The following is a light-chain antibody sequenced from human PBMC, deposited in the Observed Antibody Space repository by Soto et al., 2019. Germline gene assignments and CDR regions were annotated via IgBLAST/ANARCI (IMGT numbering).Light chain of an antibody. V-gene: IGLV1-51*01. CDR2: DND. Sequence: QSALTQPPSMSAAPGQTVTISCSGGSSNIGNHYVSWYQQVPGTAPKLLIYDNDKRPSGIPDRFSGSKSGTSATLAITGLQTGDEGDYYCGTWDTSLRTGWVFGGGTKLTVL. J-gene: IGLJ3*02. CDR1: SSNIGNHY. CDR3: GTWDTSLRTGWV.